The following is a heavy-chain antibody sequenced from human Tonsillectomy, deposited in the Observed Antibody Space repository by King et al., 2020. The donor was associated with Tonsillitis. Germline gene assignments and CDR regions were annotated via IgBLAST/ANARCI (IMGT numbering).Heavy chain of an antibody. CDR1: GFTFSNYE. D-gene: IGHD3-22*01. Sequence: VQLVESGGGLVQPGGSLRLSCAASGFTFSNYEMNWVRQAPGKGLEWVSYISDSGNAIYYADSVKGRFTISRDNAKNSLYLQMNTLRAEDTAVYYCARGGYYDGSGYYTSWGQGTLVTVSS. V-gene: IGHV3-48*03. CDR2: ISDSGNAI. J-gene: IGHJ5*02. CDR3: ARGGYYDGSGYYTS.